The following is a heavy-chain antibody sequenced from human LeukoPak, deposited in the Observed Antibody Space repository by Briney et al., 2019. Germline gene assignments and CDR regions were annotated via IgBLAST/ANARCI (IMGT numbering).Heavy chain of an antibody. D-gene: IGHD2-2*03. CDR3: ARQVGYCSSTSCYLFWFYP. J-gene: IGHJ5*02. CDR1: GGSISSCGYY. CDR2: NYYSRST. V-gene: IGHV4-31*03. Sequence: SETLSLTCTVSGGSISSCGYYWIWLRPHPGQGLEWIGYNYYSRSTYHNPSLKSRVTISVDTSQNHLSLKPSSVTAAATAVYSRARQVGYCSSTSCYLFWFYPWGEGTLGTVSS.